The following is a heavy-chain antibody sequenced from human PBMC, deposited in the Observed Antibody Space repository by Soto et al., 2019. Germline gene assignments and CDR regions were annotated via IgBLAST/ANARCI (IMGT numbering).Heavy chain of an antibody. J-gene: IGHJ6*03. V-gene: IGHV3-7*01. CDR3: AARNYDTYYYMDV. CDR1: GFTFRSYG. CDR2: IKQGGSEK. D-gene: IGHD3-9*01. Sequence: GGSLRLSCAASGFTFRSYGMSWIRQAPGKGLEWVANIKQGGSEKYYVDSVKGRFTISRDNAKNSLYLQMNSLRAEDTAVYYCAARNYDTYYYMDVWGKGTTVTVSS.